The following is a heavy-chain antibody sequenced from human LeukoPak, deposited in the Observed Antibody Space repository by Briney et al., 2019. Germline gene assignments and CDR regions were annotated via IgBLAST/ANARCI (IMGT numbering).Heavy chain of an antibody. CDR1: GGSFSGYY. CDR2: INHSGST. J-gene: IGHJ4*02. CDR3: ARGGIQLWLAY. Sequence: PSETLSLTCAVYGGSFSGYYWSWIRQPPGKGLEWIGEINHSGSTNYNPSLKSRVTISVDKTKNQFSLKLSSVTAADTAVYYCARGGIQLWLAYWGQGTLVTVSS. D-gene: IGHD5-18*01. V-gene: IGHV4-34*01.